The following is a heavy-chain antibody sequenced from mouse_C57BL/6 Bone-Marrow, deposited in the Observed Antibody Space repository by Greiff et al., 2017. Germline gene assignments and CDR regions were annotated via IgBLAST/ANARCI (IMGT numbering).Heavy chain of an antibody. CDR1: GFNITDDY. CDR3: TTPITTVVAPWYFDV. Sequence: VQLQQSWAALVRPGASVKLSCTASGFNITDDYMHWVTQRPEQGLEWIGWIDPENGDTEYASKFQGTATITADTSSNTAYLQLSSLTSEDTAVYYCTTPITTVVAPWYFDVWGTGTTVTVSS. D-gene: IGHD1-1*01. J-gene: IGHJ1*03. CDR2: IDPENGDT. V-gene: IGHV14-4*01.